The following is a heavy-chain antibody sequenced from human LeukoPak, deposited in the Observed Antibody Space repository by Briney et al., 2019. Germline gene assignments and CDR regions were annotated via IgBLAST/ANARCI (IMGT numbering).Heavy chain of an antibody. CDR1: GLTVGTDY. CDR2: IYRDGST. D-gene: IGHD2-21*02. V-gene: IGHV3-53*01. CDR3: ARGGGAFCGSDCHRNFDY. Sequence: GGSLRLSCAASGLTVGTDYMSWARQAPGKGLEWVSVIYRDGSTYYTDSVKGRFTISRDNSDNTLYLQMNSLRAEDTAVYYCARGGGAFCGSDCHRNFDYWGQGTLVTVSS. J-gene: IGHJ4*02.